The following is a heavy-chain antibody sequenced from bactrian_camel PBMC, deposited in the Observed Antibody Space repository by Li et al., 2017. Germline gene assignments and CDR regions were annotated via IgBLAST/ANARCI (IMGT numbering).Heavy chain of an antibody. CDR1: DYPWGNNC. CDR3: AAVSDEGCAGSTYLWEIAGD. J-gene: IGHJ4*01. Sequence: HVQLVESGGGSVQAGGSLTLSCVASDYPWGNNCMGWFRQVPDKDREKVATIDNEDIAEYSDSVMGRFHISKDNAKNTLYLQMNSMKPEDSGTYFCAAVSDEGCAGSTYLWEIAGDWGQGTQVTVS. V-gene: IGHV3S53*01. D-gene: IGHD2*01. CDR2: IDNEDIA.